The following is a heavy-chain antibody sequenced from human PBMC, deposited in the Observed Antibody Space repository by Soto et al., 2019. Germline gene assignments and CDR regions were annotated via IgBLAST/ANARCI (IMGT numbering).Heavy chain of an antibody. CDR3: ARGGSDYDFWSGYYYYYYGMDV. CDR2: INHSGST. D-gene: IGHD3-3*01. J-gene: IGHJ6*02. V-gene: IGHV4-34*01. CDR1: GGSFSGYY. Sequence: NPSETLSLTCAVYGGSFSGYYWSWIRQPPGKGLEWIGEINHSGSTNYNPSLKSRVTISVDTSKNQFSLKLTSVTAADTAVYYCARGGSDYDFWSGYYYYYYGMDVWGQGTTVTVPS.